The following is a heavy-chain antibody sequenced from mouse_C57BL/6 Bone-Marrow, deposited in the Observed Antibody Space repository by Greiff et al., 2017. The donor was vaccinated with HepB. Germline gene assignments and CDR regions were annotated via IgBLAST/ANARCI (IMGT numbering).Heavy chain of an antibody. D-gene: IGHD5-1-1*01. V-gene: IGHV1-15*01. Sequence: QVQLQQSGAELVRPGASVKLSCKASGYTFTDYEMHWVKQTPVHGLEWIGAIDPETGGTAYNQKFKGKAILTANKSSSTAYMELRSLTSEDYAVYYCRGDIYYFDYLGQRTTLTGSS. CDR3: RGDIYYFDY. CDR1: GYTFTDYE. J-gene: IGHJ2*01. CDR2: IDPETGGT.